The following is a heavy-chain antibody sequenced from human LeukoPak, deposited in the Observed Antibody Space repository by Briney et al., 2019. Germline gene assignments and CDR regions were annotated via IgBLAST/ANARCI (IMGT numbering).Heavy chain of an antibody. CDR1: GFTFSSYG. V-gene: IGHV3-30*02. Sequence: GGSLRLSCAASGFTFSSYGMHWVRQAPGKGLEWVAFIRYDGSTKYYADSVKGRFTISRDNSKSTLYLQMNSLRTEDTAVYYCAREVYDSSGYYGFGTLWGQGTLVTVSS. CDR3: AREVYDSSGYYGFGTL. CDR2: IRYDGSTK. J-gene: IGHJ4*02. D-gene: IGHD3-22*01.